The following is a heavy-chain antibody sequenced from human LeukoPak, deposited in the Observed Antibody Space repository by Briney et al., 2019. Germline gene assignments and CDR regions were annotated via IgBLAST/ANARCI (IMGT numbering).Heavy chain of an antibody. CDR3: AREGVAGTGLDY. Sequence: ASVKVSCKASGYTFTSYAMHWVRQAPGQGLEWMGWINPNSGGTNYAQKFQGRVTMTRDTSISTAYMELSRLRSEDTAVYYCAREGVAGTGLDYWGQGTLVTVSS. V-gene: IGHV1-2*02. D-gene: IGHD6-13*01. J-gene: IGHJ4*02. CDR2: INPNSGGT. CDR1: GYTFTSYA.